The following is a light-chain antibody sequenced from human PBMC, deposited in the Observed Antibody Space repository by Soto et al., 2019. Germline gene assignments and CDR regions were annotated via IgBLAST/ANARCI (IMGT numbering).Light chain of an antibody. V-gene: IGKV3-20*01. Sequence: EIALTKSPGPLSVSSGETATLSWRGSQSVSGNYLAWYQQKPGQAPRVLIYAASSRATGIPDRFGGSGSGTDFTLTISRLEPEDFAVYYCQQYGRSPITFGQGTRLEIK. CDR3: QQYGRSPIT. CDR2: AAS. J-gene: IGKJ5*01. CDR1: QSVSGNY.